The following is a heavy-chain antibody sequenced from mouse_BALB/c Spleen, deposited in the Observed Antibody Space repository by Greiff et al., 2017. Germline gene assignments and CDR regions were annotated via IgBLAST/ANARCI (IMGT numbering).Heavy chain of an antibody. V-gene: IGHV1S137*01. D-gene: IGHD2-1*01. CDR1: GYTFTDYA. Sequence: QVQLQQSGAELVRPGVSVKISCKGSGYTFTDYAMHWVKQSHAKSLEWIGVISTYYGDASYNQKFKGKATMTVDKSSSTAYMELARLTSEDSAIYYCAREGAYGNYEGMDYWGQGTSVTVSS. J-gene: IGHJ4*01. CDR2: ISTYYGDA. CDR3: AREGAYGNYEGMDY.